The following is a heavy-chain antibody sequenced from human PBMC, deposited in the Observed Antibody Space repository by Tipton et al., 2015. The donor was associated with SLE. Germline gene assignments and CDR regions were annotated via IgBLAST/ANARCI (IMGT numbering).Heavy chain of an antibody. V-gene: IGHV3-23*03. CDR3: ARDSRGSYYDKGGYYQQANRHFDS. Sequence: GSLRLSCTASGFTFSIYAMSWVRQAPGEGLEWVSIIYSGADNTNYADSVKGRFTITRDNSKNTVYLQMNSLRAEDTAVYYCARDSRGSYYDKGGYYQQANRHFDSWGRGILVTVSS. D-gene: IGHD3-22*01. J-gene: IGHJ4*02. CDR2: IYSGADNT. CDR1: GFTFSIYA.